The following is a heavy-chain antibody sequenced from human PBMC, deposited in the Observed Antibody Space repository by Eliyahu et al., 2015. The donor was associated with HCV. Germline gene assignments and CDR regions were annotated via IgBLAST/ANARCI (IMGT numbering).Heavy chain of an antibody. CDR3: ARDFYXSSGPTEAFDY. CDR1: GFTFSSYG. D-gene: IGHD3-22*01. Sequence: AASGFTFSSYGMYWVRQAPGKGLEWVAVIWYDGNNKYYADSVKGRFTISRDNSKNTLYLQMNSLRAEDTAVYYCARDFYXSSGPTEAFDYWGQGTLVTVSS. CDR2: IWYDGNNK. J-gene: IGHJ4*02. V-gene: IGHV3-33*08.